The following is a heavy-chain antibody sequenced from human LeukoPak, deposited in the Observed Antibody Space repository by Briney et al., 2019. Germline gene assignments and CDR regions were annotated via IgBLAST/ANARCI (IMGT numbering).Heavy chain of an antibody. CDR1: GFTFDDYA. J-gene: IGHJ4*02. D-gene: IGHD5-12*01. CDR3: AKDRGNSGYVSEDFDY. V-gene: IGHV3-9*01. Sequence: PGRSLRLSCAASGFTFDDYAMHWVRQAPGKGLEWVSGISWNSGSIGYADSVKGRFTISRDNSKNTLYLQMNSLRAEDTAVYYCAKDRGNSGYVSEDFDYWGQGTLVTVSS. CDR2: ISWNSGSI.